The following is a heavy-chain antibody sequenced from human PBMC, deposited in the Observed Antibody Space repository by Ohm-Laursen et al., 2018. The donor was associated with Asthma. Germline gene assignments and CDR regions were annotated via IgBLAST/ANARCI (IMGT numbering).Heavy chain of an antibody. Sequence: GSLRLSCTASEFTFSLYSMNWVRQAPGKGLEWVSYISSSSSTIYYADSVKGRFTISRDNAKNSLYLQMNNLRAEDAAIYYCAIGEDDIGDSGWFEHWGQGTLVTVSS. V-gene: IGHV3-48*01. CDR1: EFTFSLYS. D-gene: IGHD2-21*02. CDR2: ISSSSSTI. J-gene: IGHJ5*02. CDR3: AIGEDDIGDSGWFEH.